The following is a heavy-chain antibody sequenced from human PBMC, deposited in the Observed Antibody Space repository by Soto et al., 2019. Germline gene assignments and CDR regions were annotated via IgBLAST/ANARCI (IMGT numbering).Heavy chain of an antibody. D-gene: IGHD2-21*02. J-gene: IGHJ4*02. CDR2: ISAYNGNT. Sequence: GASVKVSCKASGYTFTSYGISWVRQAPGQGLEWMGWISAYNGNTNYAQKLQGRVTMTTDTSTSTAYMELRSLRSDDTAVYYCAREYCGGDCYSRYYFDYWGQGTLVTVSS. V-gene: IGHV1-18*01. CDR1: GYTFTSYG. CDR3: AREYCGGDCYSRYYFDY.